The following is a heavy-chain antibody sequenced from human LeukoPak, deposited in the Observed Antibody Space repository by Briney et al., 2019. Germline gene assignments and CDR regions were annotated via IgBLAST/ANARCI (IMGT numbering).Heavy chain of an antibody. D-gene: IGHD3-3*01. J-gene: IGHJ6*03. CDR3: ARVKNDFWSGAPAGYYYYYMDV. CDR1: GGSISSYY. Sequence: PSETLSLTCTVAGGSISSYYWSWIRQPPGKGLEWIGYIYYSGSTNYNPSLKSRVTISVDTSKNQFSLKLSSVTAADTAVYYCARVKNDFWSGAPAGYYYYYMDVWGKGTTVTVSS. V-gene: IGHV4-59*01. CDR2: IYYSGST.